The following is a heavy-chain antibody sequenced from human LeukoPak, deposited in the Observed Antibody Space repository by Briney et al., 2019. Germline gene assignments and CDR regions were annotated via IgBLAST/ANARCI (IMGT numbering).Heavy chain of an antibody. V-gene: IGHV3-21*04. CDR1: GFTFSSYS. D-gene: IGHD4/OR15-4a*01. CDR2: ISSSSSYI. CDR3: ARRAGAYSHPYDY. J-gene: IGHJ4*02. Sequence: GSLRLSCAASGFTFSSYSMNWVRQAPGKGLEWVSSISSSSSYIYYADSMKGRFTISRNNSKNTLYLQMNSLRAEDTAVYYCARRAGAYSHPYDYWGQGTLVTVSS.